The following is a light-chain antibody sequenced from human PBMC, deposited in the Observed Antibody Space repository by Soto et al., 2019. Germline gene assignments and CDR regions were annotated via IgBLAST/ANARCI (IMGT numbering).Light chain of an antibody. Sequence: EIVLTQSPVTLSLSPGERATLSCRASQSVSSSNLAWYQQKTGQAHRLLIYGTSSRATGIPDSFSGSESGPDLTLTISRPSPEDFAVYYCQKDGPSPPYTFRQGTKLEIK. V-gene: IGKV3-20*01. J-gene: IGKJ2*01. CDR3: QKDGPSPPYT. CDR2: GTS. CDR1: QSVSSSN.